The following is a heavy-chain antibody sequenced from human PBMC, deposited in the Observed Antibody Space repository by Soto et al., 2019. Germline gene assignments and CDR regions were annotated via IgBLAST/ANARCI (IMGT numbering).Heavy chain of an antibody. CDR3: ARSGYSSSWYRALTDYYYGMDV. CDR2: ISAYNGNT. J-gene: IGHJ6*02. V-gene: IGHV1-18*04. CDR1: GYTFTSYG. D-gene: IGHD6-13*01. Sequence: AAVKVSCKASGYTFTSYGISWVRQAPGQGLEWMGWISAYNGNTNYAQKLQGRVTMTTDTSTSTAYMELRSLRSDDTAVYYCARSGYSSSWYRALTDYYYGMDVWGQGTTVTVSS.